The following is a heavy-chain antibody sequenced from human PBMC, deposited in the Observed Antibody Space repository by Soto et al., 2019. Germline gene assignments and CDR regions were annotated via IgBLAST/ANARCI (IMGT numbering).Heavy chain of an antibody. Sequence: PGGSLRLSCAASGFTFSSYGMHWVRQAPGKGLEWVAVISYDGSNKYYADSVKGRFTISRDNSKNTLYLQMNSLRAEDTVVYYCAKDLHSYGYVDATFDYWGQGTLVTVSS. D-gene: IGHD5-18*01. CDR1: GFTFSSYG. CDR3: AKDLHSYGYVDATFDY. V-gene: IGHV3-30*18. J-gene: IGHJ4*02. CDR2: ISYDGSNK.